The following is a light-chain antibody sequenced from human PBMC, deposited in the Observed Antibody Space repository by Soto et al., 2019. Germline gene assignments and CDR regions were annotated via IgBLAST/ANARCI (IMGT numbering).Light chain of an antibody. CDR1: SSVVGAYNY. CDR2: AVT. V-gene: IGLV2-11*01. CDR3: CSYAGRYTWV. Sequence: QSVLTQPHSVSGSPGQSVTISCTGTSSVVGAYNYVSWYQQHPGKAPKFMIYAVTRRPSGVPDRFSGSKSGNTASLTISGLQAEDEADYYCCSYAGRYTWVFGGGTKLTVL. J-gene: IGLJ3*02.